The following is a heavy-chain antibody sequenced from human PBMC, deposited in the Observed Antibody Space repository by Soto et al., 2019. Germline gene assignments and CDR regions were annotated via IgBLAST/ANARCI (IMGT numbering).Heavy chain of an antibody. D-gene: IGHD1-1*01. CDR1: GYTFTSYA. CDR2: INAGNGNT. Sequence: ASVKVSCKASGYTFTSYAMHWVLQAPGQRLEWMGWINAGNGNTKYSQKFQGRVTITRDTSASTAYMELSSLRSEDTAVYYCARVRTGTTFYYGMDVWGQGTTVTVSS. CDR3: ARVRTGTTFYYGMDV. V-gene: IGHV1-3*01. J-gene: IGHJ6*02.